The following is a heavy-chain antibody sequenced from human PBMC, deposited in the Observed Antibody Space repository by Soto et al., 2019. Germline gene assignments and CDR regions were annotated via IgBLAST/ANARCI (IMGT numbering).Heavy chain of an antibody. Sequence: EVQVVESGGGLVQPGGSLRLPCAASGFTVSSDYMNWVRQAPGKGLEWVSVIYSGGNTYYGDSVKGRFTISRDNSKNMLYLQMNSLRVEDTAVYCCARHPGDRNGMIVWGQGTTVTVSS. V-gene: IGHV3-66*04. CDR1: GFTVSSDY. CDR3: ARHPGDRNGMIV. J-gene: IGHJ6*02. CDR2: IYSGGNT. D-gene: IGHD1-26*01.